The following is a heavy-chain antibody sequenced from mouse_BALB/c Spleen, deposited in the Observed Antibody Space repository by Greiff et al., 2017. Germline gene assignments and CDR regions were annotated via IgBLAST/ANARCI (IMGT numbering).Heavy chain of an antibody. CDR2: ISYSGST. J-gene: IGHJ4*01. CDR3: ARDSSGPYYDMDE. V-gene: IGHV3-2*02. CDR1: GYSITSDYA. D-gene: IGHD3-2*01. Sequence: VQLKQSGPGLVKPSQSLSLTCTVTGYSITSDYAWNWIRQFPGNKLEWMGYISYSGSTSYNPSLKSRISITRDTSKNQFFLQLNSVTTENTATYYCARDSSGPYYDMDEWGQGTSVTVSS.